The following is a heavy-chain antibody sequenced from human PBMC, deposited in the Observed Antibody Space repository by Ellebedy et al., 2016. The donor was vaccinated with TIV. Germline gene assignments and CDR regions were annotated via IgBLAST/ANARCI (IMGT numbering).Heavy chain of an antibody. V-gene: IGHV3-53*01. CDR1: GFTVSSNY. Sequence: PGGSLRLSCAASGFTVSSNYMTWVRQAPGKGLEWVSVIYNSGTKQYADSVKCRFTISRDNSKNVLYLQMNSLRAEDTAVYFCARVGVMVVTNPTDAFDVWGQGTMVTVSS. CDR2: IYNSGTK. CDR3: ARVGVMVVTNPTDAFDV. D-gene: IGHD2-21*02. J-gene: IGHJ3*01.